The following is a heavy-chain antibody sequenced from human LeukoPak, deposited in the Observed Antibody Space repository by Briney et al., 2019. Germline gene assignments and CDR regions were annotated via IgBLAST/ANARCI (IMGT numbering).Heavy chain of an antibody. V-gene: IGHV1-69*13. J-gene: IGHJ6*02. CDR2: IIPIFGTA. CDR1: GGTFSNYA. D-gene: IGHD2-2*01. CDR3: ARDGGSTGYYYYGMDV. Sequence: ASVTVSCTASGGTFSNYAISWVRQAPGQGLEWMGGIIPIFGTANYAQKFQGRVTITADESTSTAYMELSSLRSEDTAVYYCARDGGSTGYYYYGMDVWGQGTTVTVSS.